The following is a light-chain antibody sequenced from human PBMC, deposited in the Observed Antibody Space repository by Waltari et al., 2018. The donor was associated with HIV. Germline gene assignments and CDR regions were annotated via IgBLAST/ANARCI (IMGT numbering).Light chain of an antibody. V-gene: IGLV1-40*01. Sequence: QSVLTQPPPLSGAPGQTVTISCTWTGSNIGADSHVHRYQQLPGTAPKLLIYGNTIRPSGVPDRFSGSKSGTSASLAITGLQADDEADYYCQSYDSSLSAWVFGGGTKLTVL. CDR1: GSNIGADSH. J-gene: IGLJ3*02. CDR2: GNT. CDR3: QSYDSSLSAWV.